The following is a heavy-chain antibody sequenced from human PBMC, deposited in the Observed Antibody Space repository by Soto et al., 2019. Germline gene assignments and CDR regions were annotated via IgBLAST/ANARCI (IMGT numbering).Heavy chain of an antibody. J-gene: IGHJ4*02. CDR2: IHYSGST. D-gene: IGHD2-21*01. Sequence: SSETLSLTCTVSDGSISGSYWSWIRQTPGKVLEWVGYIHYSGSTNYNPSLKSRVTMSVDSAKNQFSLQLSSVTAADTAVYFCTKYRRTDAEGYSFDYWGQGALVTAPQ. CDR1: DGSISGSY. CDR3: TKYRRTDAEGYSFDY. V-gene: IGHV4-59*01.